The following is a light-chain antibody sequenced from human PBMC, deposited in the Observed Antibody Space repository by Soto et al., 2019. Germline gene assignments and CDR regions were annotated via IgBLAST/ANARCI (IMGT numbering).Light chain of an antibody. CDR3: QQYDSSPLT. Sequence: EIVLTQSPGTLSLSPGERATLSCRASQSVSSNYLAWYQHKPGQAPRLLIYGASSRATGIPDRFSGSGSGTDFTLTISRLEPEDFAVYYCQQYDSSPLTFGGGTKVEIK. CDR2: GAS. V-gene: IGKV3-20*01. CDR1: QSVSSNY. J-gene: IGKJ4*01.